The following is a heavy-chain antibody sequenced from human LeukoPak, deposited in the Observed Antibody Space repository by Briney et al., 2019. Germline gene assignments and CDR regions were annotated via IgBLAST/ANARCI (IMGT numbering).Heavy chain of an antibody. J-gene: IGHJ6*02. Sequence: KSSETLSLTCAVYGGSFSGYYWSWIRQPPGKGLEWIGEINHSGSTNYNPSLKSRVTISVDTSKNQFSLKLSSVTAADTAVYYCARDSRLYDFWSGYYTPTNYYYGMDVWGQGATVTVSS. CDR2: INHSGST. V-gene: IGHV4-34*01. CDR1: GGSFSGYY. D-gene: IGHD3-3*01. CDR3: ARDSRLYDFWSGYYTPTNYYYGMDV.